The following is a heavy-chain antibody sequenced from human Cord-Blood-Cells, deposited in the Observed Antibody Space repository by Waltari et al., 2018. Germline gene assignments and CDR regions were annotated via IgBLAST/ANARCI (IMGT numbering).Heavy chain of an antibody. V-gene: IGHV1-69*01. Sequence: QVQLVQSGAEVKKPGSSVKVSCKASGGTFSSYAISWVRQAPGQGLEWMGGLIPIFGTANYAQKFQGRVTITADESTSTAYMELSSLRSEDTAVYYCAREYYDILTGYYIRWFDPWGQGTLVTVSS. J-gene: IGHJ5*02. CDR2: LIPIFGTA. CDR1: GGTFSSYA. D-gene: IGHD3-9*01. CDR3: AREYYDILTGYYIRWFDP.